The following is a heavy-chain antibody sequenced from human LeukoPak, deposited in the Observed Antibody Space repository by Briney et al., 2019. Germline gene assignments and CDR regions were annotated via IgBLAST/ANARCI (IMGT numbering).Heavy chain of an antibody. CDR3: ARGLYRDGTCFDY. D-gene: IGHD5-24*01. V-gene: IGHV3-30*03. CDR1: GFTFSSND. CDR2: ISSDGTNK. J-gene: IGHJ4*02. Sequence: PGRSLRLSCVASGFTFSSNDMHWVRQAPGKGLDRVTIISSDGTNKYYSGSLKGRFTASRDNSKNTLYLQMNSLRVEDTAVYYCARGLYRDGTCFDYWGQGTLVTVSS.